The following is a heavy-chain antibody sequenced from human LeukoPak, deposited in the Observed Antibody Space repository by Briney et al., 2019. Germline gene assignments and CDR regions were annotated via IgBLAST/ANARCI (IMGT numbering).Heavy chain of an antibody. Sequence: GESLKISCQVSGYRFINYWIGWVRQIPGKGLEWMGIIYPGDSDTRYGPSFQGQVTISVDKSNNTAYLQWSSLKVSDTAMYYCARHGGYSGRFSIRDPFEYWGQGALVTVSS. D-gene: IGHD1-26*01. J-gene: IGHJ4*02. CDR2: IYPGDSDT. V-gene: IGHV5-51*01. CDR1: GYRFINYW. CDR3: ARHGGYSGRFSIRDPFEY.